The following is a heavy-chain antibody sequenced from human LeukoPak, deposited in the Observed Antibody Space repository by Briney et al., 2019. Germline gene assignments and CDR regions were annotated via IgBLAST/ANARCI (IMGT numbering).Heavy chain of an antibody. CDR1: GFTFTSYS. D-gene: IGHD1-26*01. CDR2: ISGGGGST. V-gene: IGHV3-23*01. CDR3: AKGGKWDVTPFDY. J-gene: IGHJ4*02. Sequence: GGSLRLSCAASGFTFTSYSMNWVRQAPGKGLEWVSTISGGGGSTYYADSVKGRFTISRDNSKNTLYLQVNSLRAEDTAVYYCAKGGKWDVTPFDYWGQGTLVTVSS.